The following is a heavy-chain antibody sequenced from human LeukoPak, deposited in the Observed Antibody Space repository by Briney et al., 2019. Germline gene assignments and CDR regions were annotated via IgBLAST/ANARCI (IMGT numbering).Heavy chain of an antibody. D-gene: IGHD3-22*01. Sequence: SVKLSCKASGGTFSSYTISWVRQAPGQGLEWRGRSIPILGIANYAQKFQGRVTITADKSTSTAYMELSSVRSEDTAVYYCARDQDDSMDYWGQGTLVTVSS. V-gene: IGHV1-69*04. J-gene: IGHJ4*02. CDR1: GGTFSSYT. CDR2: SIPILGIA. CDR3: ARDQDDSMDY.